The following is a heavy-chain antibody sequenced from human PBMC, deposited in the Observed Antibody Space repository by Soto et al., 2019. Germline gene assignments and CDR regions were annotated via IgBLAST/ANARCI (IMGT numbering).Heavy chain of an antibody. V-gene: IGHV4-4*02. J-gene: IGHJ4*02. Sequence: QVQLQESGPGLVKPSGTLSLTCAVSGGSISSSNWWSWVRQPPGKGLEWIGEIYHSGSINYNPSHKSRVTISVGQSRNQFSPMWSSVTAADTAVYYCARRWGEGRVDYWGQGTLVTVSS. CDR3: ARRWGEGRVDY. D-gene: IGHD3-10*01. CDR2: IYHSGSI. CDR1: GGSISSSNW.